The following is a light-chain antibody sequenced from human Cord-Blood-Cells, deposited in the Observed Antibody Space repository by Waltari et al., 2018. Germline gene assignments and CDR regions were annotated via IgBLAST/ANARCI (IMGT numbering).Light chain of an antibody. Sequence: NFMLTQPHSVSESPGKTATISCTRSSGSIASNHVQWYQQRPGSSPTPVIYEDNPRPSGVPDRFSGSIDSSSNSASLTISGLKTEDEADYYCQSYDSSNQVFGGGTKLTVL. J-gene: IGLJ3*02. V-gene: IGLV6-57*01. CDR3: QSYDSSNQV. CDR1: SGSIASNH. CDR2: EDN.